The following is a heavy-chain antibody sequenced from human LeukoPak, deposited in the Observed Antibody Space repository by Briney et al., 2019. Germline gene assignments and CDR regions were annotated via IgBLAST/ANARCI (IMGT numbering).Heavy chain of an antibody. Sequence: ASVKVSCKASGDTFSSYAINWVRQAPGQGPEWMGRITPFLGIANYPQKFQGRVTITADESTTTAYMELSSLKSEDTAVYYCAREDVVLVDAVRYYYYGLDVWGQGTTVTVSS. CDR3: AREDVVLVDAVRYYYYGLDV. V-gene: IGHV1-69*04. D-gene: IGHD2-8*01. CDR1: GDTFSSYA. J-gene: IGHJ6*02. CDR2: ITPFLGIA.